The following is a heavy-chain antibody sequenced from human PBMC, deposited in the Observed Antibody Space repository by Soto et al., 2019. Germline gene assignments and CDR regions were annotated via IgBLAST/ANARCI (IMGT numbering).Heavy chain of an antibody. Sequence: GESLKISCKGSGYSFAGYWITWVRQKPGKGLEWMGRIDPSDSQTYYSPSFRGHVTISATKSITTVFLQWSSLRASDTAMYYCARQIFGVVKNGMDVWGQGTTVIVS. D-gene: IGHD3-3*01. V-gene: IGHV5-10-1*01. J-gene: IGHJ6*02. CDR2: IDPSDSQT. CDR1: GYSFAGYW. CDR3: ARQIFGVVKNGMDV.